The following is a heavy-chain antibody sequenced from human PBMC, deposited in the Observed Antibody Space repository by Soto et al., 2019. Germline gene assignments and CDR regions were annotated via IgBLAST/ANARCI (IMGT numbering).Heavy chain of an antibody. J-gene: IGHJ4*02. D-gene: IGHD4-4*01. CDR3: AKNQGTATTSLDN. V-gene: IGHV3-23*01. CDR1: GFTFSSYA. CDR2: ISSSAGTT. Sequence: GGSLRLSCAASGFTFSSYAMSWVRQAPGEGLQWVSVISSSAGTTYYADSVKGRFTISRDNSRNTLDLQMNSLRAEDTAIYYCAKNQGTATTSLDNWGQGTLVTVSS.